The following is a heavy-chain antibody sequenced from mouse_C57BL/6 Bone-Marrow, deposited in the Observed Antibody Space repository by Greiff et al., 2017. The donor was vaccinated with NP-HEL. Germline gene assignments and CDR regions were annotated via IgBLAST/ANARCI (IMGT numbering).Heavy chain of an antibody. D-gene: IGHD2-12*01. CDR2: IYPGDGDT. Sequence: QVQLQQSGPELVKPGASVKISCKASGYAFSSSWMNWVKQRPGKGLEWIGRIYPGDGDTNYNGKFKGKATLTADKSSSTAYMQLSSLTSEDSAVYFCARGRYNDYWGQGTTLTVSS. CDR3: ARGRYNDY. V-gene: IGHV1-82*01. CDR1: GYAFSSSW. J-gene: IGHJ2*01.